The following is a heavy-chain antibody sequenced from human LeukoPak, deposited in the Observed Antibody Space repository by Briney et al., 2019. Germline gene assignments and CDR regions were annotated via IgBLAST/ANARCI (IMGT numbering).Heavy chain of an antibody. J-gene: IGHJ4*02. CDR2: IQNDGNNK. CDR3: ARDWGTSSLYLVN. V-gene: IGHV3-30*02. CDR1: GFTFSSNG. Sequence: PAGSLRLSCAASGFTFSSNGMHWVRQAPGKGLEWVAFIQNDGNNKKYADSVKGRFTISRDNSKNTLYLQMNSLRAEDTAVYYCARDWGTSSLYLVNGGQGTLVTVSS. D-gene: IGHD6-6*01.